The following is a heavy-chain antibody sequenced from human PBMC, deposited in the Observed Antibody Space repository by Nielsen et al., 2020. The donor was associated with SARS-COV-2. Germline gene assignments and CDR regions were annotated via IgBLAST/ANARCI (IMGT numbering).Heavy chain of an antibody. V-gene: IGHV1-2*06. D-gene: IGHD3-3*01. CDR2: INPNSGGT. CDR1: GYTFTGYY. Sequence: ASVKVSCKASGYTFTGYYMHWVRQAPGQGLEWMGRINPNSGGTNYAQKFQGRVTMTEDTSTDTAYMELSSLRSEDTAVYYCATSTPLVRSAWFDPWGQGTLVTVSS. J-gene: IGHJ5*02. CDR3: ATSTPLVRSAWFDP.